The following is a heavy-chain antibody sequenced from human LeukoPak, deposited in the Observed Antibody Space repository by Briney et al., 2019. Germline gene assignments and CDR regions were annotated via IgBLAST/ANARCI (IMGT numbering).Heavy chain of an antibody. D-gene: IGHD6-19*01. Sequence: SETLSLTCAVYGGSFSGYYWSWIRQPPGKGLEWIGEINHSGSTKYNPSLKSRVTISVGTSKNQFSLKLSSVTAADTAVYYCVRVGEYSSGWSNRDYYYYYMDVWGKGTTVTVSS. CDR3: VRVGEYSSGWSNRDYYYYYMDV. CDR2: INHSGST. J-gene: IGHJ6*03. V-gene: IGHV4-34*01. CDR1: GGSFSGYY.